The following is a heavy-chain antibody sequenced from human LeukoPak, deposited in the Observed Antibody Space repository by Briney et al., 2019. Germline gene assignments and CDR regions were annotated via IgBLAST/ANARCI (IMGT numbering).Heavy chain of an antibody. J-gene: IGHJ4*02. Sequence: SVKVSCKASGGTFSSYAISWVRQAPGQGLEWMGVIISIFDTASYAQKFQGRVTITADESTSTAYMELSSLRSEDTAVYYCARGSSWTFDYWGQGTLVTVSS. CDR2: IISIFDTA. CDR1: GGTFSSYA. CDR3: ARGSSWTFDY. V-gene: IGHV1-69*13. D-gene: IGHD6-13*01.